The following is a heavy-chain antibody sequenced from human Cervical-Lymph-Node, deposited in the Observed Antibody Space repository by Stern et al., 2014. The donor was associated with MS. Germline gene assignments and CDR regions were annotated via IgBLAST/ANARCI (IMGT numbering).Heavy chain of an antibody. CDR1: GGSISSGYW. Sequence: QLQLQESGPGLVKPSGTLSLTCAVSGGSISSGYWWSWVRQPPGKGLEWIGEIYHSGRTTYNPSLKSRVTISVDTSKNHFSLKMNSVNAADTAVYYCARNGGNYAFDYWGQGTLVAVSS. V-gene: IGHV4-4*02. D-gene: IGHD4-23*01. CDR3: ARNGGNYAFDY. J-gene: IGHJ4*02. CDR2: IYHSGRT.